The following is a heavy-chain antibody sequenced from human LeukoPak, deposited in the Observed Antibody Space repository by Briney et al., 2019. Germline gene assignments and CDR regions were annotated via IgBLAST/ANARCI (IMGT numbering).Heavy chain of an antibody. D-gene: IGHD5-24*01. Sequence: GSSVKVSCKASGYTFTSYYLHWVRQAPGQGLEWMGIINPSGGNTNYAQKFQDRVTMTRDTFTSTVYMQLSSLRSEDTAVYYCARDEMDSLDYWGQGTLVTVSS. CDR1: GYTFTSYY. J-gene: IGHJ4*02. CDR3: ARDEMDSLDY. V-gene: IGHV1-46*01. CDR2: INPSGGNT.